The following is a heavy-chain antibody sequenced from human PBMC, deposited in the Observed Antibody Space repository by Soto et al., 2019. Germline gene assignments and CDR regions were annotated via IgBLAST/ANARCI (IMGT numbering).Heavy chain of an antibody. CDR1: GGTFSSYV. J-gene: IGHJ5*02. Sequence: QVKLVQSGAEVKEPGSSVKVSCKASGGTFSSYVISWVRQAPGQGPEWMGGIIPMYGTVNYAQNFQDRVTIVADTSTSTAYMELSSLRSEDTAVYYCARDLGGCSGGSCRYNWFDPWGQGTLVTVSS. CDR3: ARDLGGCSGGSCRYNWFDP. D-gene: IGHD2-15*01. V-gene: IGHV1-69*06. CDR2: IIPMYGTV.